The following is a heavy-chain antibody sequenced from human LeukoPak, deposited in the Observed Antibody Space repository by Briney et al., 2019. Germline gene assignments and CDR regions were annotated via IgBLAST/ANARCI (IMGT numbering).Heavy chain of an antibody. Sequence: GGSLRLSCAASGFSVGSKYMNWVRQAPGQGLEWISIVYSGSETYYSDSVRGRFTISRDDSKNTLSLQMNSLRAEDTAVYYCARVGDHFHWYLDLWGRGTLVSVSS. CDR1: GFSVGSKY. D-gene: IGHD3-3*02. CDR3: ARVGDHFHWYLDL. J-gene: IGHJ2*01. CDR2: VYSGSET. V-gene: IGHV3-53*01.